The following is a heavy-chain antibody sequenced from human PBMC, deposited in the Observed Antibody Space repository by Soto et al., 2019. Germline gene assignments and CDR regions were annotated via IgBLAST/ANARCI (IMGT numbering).Heavy chain of an antibody. CDR3: AHRILRTVFGLVTTTAIYFDF. V-gene: IGHV2-5*02. CDR2: IYWDDDK. CDR1: GFSLTTRGVG. D-gene: IGHD3-3*01. Sequence: QITLNESGPTVVKPAETLTLTCTFSGFSLTTRGVGVGWIRQSPGKAPEWLALIYWDDDKRYSASLQSRLTITKDTSKNQVVLTMASVDPADTATYYCAHRILRTVFGLVTTTAIYFDFWGQGTPVVVSS. J-gene: IGHJ4*02.